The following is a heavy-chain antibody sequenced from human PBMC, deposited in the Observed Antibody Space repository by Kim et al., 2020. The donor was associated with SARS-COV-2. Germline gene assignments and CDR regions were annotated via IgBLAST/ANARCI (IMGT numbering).Heavy chain of an antibody. CDR3: AKQLRYFDWLFGGFDY. Sequence: GGSLRLSCAASGFTFSSYWMSWVRQAPGKGLEWVANIKQDGSEKYYVDSVKGRFTISRDNAKNSLYLQMNSLRAEDTAVYYCAKQLRYFDWLFGGFDYWGRGTLVTVSS. D-gene: IGHD3-9*01. CDR1: GFTFSSYW. V-gene: IGHV3-7*01. J-gene: IGHJ4*02. CDR2: IKQDGSEK.